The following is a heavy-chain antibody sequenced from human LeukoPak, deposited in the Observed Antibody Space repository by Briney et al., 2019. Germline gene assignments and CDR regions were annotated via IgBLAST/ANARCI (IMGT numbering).Heavy chain of an antibody. CDR2: FYTGGST. Sequence: SGTLCLTCAVSGGSISRFWLSWIRQPPGKGLVWVSRFYTGGSTNYTPSLESRVTMPVDTSKRQFSLKLSSVTAADTAVYYCAGSSSTYCTSTTCHLNYFDYWGQGPLVTVSS. V-gene: IGHV4-4*07. CDR1: GGSISRFW. CDR3: AGSSSTYCTSTTCHLNYFDY. D-gene: IGHD2-2*01. J-gene: IGHJ4*02.